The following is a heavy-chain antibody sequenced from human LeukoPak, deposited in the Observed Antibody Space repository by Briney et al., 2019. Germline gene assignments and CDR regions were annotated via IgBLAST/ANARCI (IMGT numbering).Heavy chain of an antibody. Sequence: SETLSLTCTVSGGSISGYYWSWIRQPPGKGLEWIGYIYYSGSTNYNPSLKSRITISVDTSKNQFSLKLSSVTAADTAVYYCACKSTRVVSAAMFHSSDYYYYGMDVWGQGTTVTVSS. CDR2: IYYSGST. CDR3: ACKSTRVVSAAMFHSSDYYYYGMDV. D-gene: IGHD2-2*01. V-gene: IGHV4-59*08. CDR1: GGSISGYY. J-gene: IGHJ6*02.